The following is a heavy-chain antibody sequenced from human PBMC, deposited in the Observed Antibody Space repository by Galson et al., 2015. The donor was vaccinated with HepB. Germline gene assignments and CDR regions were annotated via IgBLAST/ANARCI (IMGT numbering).Heavy chain of an antibody. CDR1: GYTFTSYG. J-gene: IGHJ4*02. V-gene: IGHV1-18*01. D-gene: IGHD6-19*01. CDR2: ISAYNGNT. CDR3: ATDYGALGCGWCFDY. Sequence: SVKVSCKASGYTFTSYGISWVRQAPGRGLEWMGWISAYNGNTNYAQKLQGRVTMTTDTSTSTAYMELRSLRSEDTAVYYCATDYGALGCGWCFDYWGQGTLVTVSS.